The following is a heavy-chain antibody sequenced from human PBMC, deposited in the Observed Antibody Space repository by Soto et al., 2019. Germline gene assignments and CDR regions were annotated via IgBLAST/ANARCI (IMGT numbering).Heavy chain of an antibody. J-gene: IGHJ6*02. CDR2: ISAYNGNT. V-gene: IGHV1-18*04. D-gene: IGHD3-3*01. CDR3: ARVRDFWSGFRLDV. Sequence: GASVKVSCKASGYTFTSCGISWVRQAPGQGLEWMGWISAYNGNTNYAQKLQGRVTMTTDTSTSTAYMELRSLRSDDTAVYYCARVRDFWSGFRLDVWGQGTTVTVSS. CDR1: GYTFTSCG.